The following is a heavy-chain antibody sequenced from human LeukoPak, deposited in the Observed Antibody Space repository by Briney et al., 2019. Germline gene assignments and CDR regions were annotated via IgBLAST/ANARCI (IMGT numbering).Heavy chain of an antibody. D-gene: IGHD2-15*01. CDR3: ARGGRCSGDNCYATLYDY. Sequence: PGGSLRLSCAASGFTFSSYAMSWVRQAPGKGLERVSAISGSGGNTYYIDSVKGRFTISRDNSKNTLDLQMNGLRPEDTAIYYCARGGRCSGDNCYATLYDYWGQGTVVTVSS. V-gene: IGHV3-23*01. CDR2: ISGSGGNT. J-gene: IGHJ4*02. CDR1: GFTFSSYA.